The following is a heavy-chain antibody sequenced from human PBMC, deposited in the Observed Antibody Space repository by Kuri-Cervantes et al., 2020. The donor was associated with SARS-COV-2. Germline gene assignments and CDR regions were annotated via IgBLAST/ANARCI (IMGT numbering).Heavy chain of an antibody. J-gene: IGHJ5*01. Sequence: GESLKISCAASGFNFSRTDMHWVRLAPGKGLEWVAFISYDGSNEYYADSVRGRFTISRDNSNNTLYLQVNRLRAEDTALYYCAKDRVGVLDSWGQGTQVTVSS. CDR1: GFNFSRTD. V-gene: IGHV3-30*02. CDR2: ISYDGSNE. D-gene: IGHD2-21*01. CDR3: AKDRVGVLDS.